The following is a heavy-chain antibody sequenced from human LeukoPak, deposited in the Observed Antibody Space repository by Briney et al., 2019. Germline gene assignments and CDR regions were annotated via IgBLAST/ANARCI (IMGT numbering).Heavy chain of an antibody. D-gene: IGHD5-18*01. J-gene: IGHJ4*02. V-gene: IGHV3-74*01. CDR1: GFTFVSYW. Sequence: GGSLRLSCPASGFTFVSYWMHWVRQAPGKGLVWVSRINGYGSSTDFADSAKGRFTISGDNAKNTLYLQMNSLRAEDTAVDYCARDAPGNTALDYWGQGTLVTVSS. CDR3: ARDAPGNTALDY. CDR2: INGYGSST.